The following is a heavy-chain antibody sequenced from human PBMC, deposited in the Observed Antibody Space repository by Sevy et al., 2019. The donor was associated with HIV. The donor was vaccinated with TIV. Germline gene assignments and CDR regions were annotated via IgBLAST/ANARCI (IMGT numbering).Heavy chain of an antibody. CDR1: GYTLTELS. CDR3: ATAPIAARPNWSDP. V-gene: IGHV1-24*01. D-gene: IGHD6-6*01. CDR2: FDPEDGET. Sequence: ASVKVSCKVSGYTLTELSMHWVRQAPGKGLEWMGGFDPEDGETIYAQKFQGRVTMTEDTSTATAYMELSSLRSEDTAVYYCATAPIAARPNWSDPWGQGTLVTVSS. J-gene: IGHJ5*02.